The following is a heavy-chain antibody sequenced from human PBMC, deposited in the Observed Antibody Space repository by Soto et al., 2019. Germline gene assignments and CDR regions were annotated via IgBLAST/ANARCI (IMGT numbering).Heavy chain of an antibody. V-gene: IGHV1-69*13. CDR3: ARDLYSSSLKVPYDAFDI. CDR1: GGTFSSYA. CDR2: IIPIFGTA. Sequence: SVKVSCKASGGTFSSYAISWVRQAPGQGLEWMGGIIPIFGTANYAQKFQGRVTITADESTSTAYMELSSLRSEDTAVYYCARDLYSSSLKVPYDAFDIWGQGTMVTVSS. J-gene: IGHJ3*02. D-gene: IGHD6-13*01.